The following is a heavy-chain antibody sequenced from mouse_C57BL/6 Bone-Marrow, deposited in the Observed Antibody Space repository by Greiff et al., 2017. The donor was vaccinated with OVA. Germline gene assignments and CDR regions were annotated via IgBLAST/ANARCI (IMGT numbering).Heavy chain of an antibody. V-gene: IGHV5-6*01. D-gene: IGHD1-1*01. CDR1: GFTFRSYG. J-gene: IGHJ3*01. CDR3: ASLDYYGSS. Sequence: EVQLVESGGDLVKPGGSLKLSCAASGFTFRSYGMSWVRQTPDKRLEWVATISSGGSYTYYPDSVKGRFTISRDNAKNTLYLQMSSLKSEDTAMYYCASLDYYGSSWGQGTLVTVSA. CDR2: ISSGGSYT.